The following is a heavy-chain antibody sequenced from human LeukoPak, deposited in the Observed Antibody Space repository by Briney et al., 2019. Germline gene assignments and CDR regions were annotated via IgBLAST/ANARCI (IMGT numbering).Heavy chain of an antibody. V-gene: IGHV1-2*02. CDR2: INPKSGGT. J-gene: IGHJ4*02. CDR1: GFTFTSSA. CDR3: ARGRDCYDSEVDY. Sequence: ASVKLSCKASGFTFTSSAMQWVRQARGQGLEWMGWINPKSGGTNYAQKFQGRVTVTRDTSISAAYMELSRLRSDDTAVYYCARGRDCYDSEVDYWGQGTLVTVSS. D-gene: IGHD3-22*01.